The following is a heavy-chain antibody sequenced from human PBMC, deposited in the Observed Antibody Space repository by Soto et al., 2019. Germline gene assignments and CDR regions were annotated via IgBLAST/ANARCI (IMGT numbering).Heavy chain of an antibody. V-gene: IGHV3-23*01. CDR1: RFTFSSYA. CDR3: XXXXXGVSCLP. CDR2: ISDSADNT. Sequence: EVQLLESGGGLVQPGGSLRLSCAASRFTFSSYAMTWVRQAPGKGLEWVSAISDSADNTYYADSVRGRFTVSRDNSKXXXXXXXXXXXXXXXXXXXXXXXXXGVSCLPWGQGTLVTVSS. D-gene: IGHD2-15*01. J-gene: IGHJ5*02.